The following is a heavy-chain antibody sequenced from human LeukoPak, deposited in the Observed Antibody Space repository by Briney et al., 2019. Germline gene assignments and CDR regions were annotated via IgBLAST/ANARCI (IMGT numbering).Heavy chain of an antibody. D-gene: IGHD3-22*01. Sequence: SETLSLTCTVSGGSISSYYWSWIRQPPGKGLEWIGYIYYSGSTNYNPSLKSRVTISVDRSKNQFSLKLSSVTAADTAVYYCASTLVGDSSGLDYWGQGTLVTVSS. CDR3: ASTLVGDSSGLDY. J-gene: IGHJ4*02. V-gene: IGHV4-59*12. CDR1: GGSISSYY. CDR2: IYYSGST.